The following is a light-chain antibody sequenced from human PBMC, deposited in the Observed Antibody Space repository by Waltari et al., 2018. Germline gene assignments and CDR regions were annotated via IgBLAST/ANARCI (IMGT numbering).Light chain of an antibody. CDR1: SSDVGGYVL. CDR3: CSYAGNSAPHV. J-gene: IGLJ1*01. V-gene: IGLV2-23*01. CDR2: EGS. Sequence: QSALTQPASVSGSPGQSITISCTGTSSDVGGYVLVSWYQQHPGKAPKLMIYEGSKRPSGVSNRFSASKSGNTASLTISGLQAEDEADYYCCSYAGNSAPHVFGAGTKVTVL.